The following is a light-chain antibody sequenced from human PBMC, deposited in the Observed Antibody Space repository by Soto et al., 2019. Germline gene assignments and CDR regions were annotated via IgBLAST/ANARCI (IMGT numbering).Light chain of an antibody. J-gene: IGKJ5*01. Sequence: DIVLTQSPAPLSLSPGERATLSCRASQSVSSYLAWYQQKPGQAPRILIYDASNRATGIPARFSGSGSGTDFTLTISSLEPEDFAVYYCQQRSNWITLGQGTRLEIK. V-gene: IGKV3-11*01. CDR1: QSVSSY. CDR2: DAS. CDR3: QQRSNWIT.